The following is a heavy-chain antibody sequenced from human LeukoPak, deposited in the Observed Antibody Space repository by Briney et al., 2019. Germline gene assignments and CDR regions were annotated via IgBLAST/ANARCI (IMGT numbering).Heavy chain of an antibody. CDR3: ARAPDYGDYVAYY. Sequence: SVKVSCKASGGTFSSYAISRVRQAPGQGLEWMGGVIPIFGTANYAQKFQGRVTITADESTSTAYMELSSLRSEDTAVYYCARAPDYGDYVAYYWGQGTLVTVSS. V-gene: IGHV1-69*13. J-gene: IGHJ4*02. D-gene: IGHD4-17*01. CDR1: GGTFSSYA. CDR2: VIPIFGTA.